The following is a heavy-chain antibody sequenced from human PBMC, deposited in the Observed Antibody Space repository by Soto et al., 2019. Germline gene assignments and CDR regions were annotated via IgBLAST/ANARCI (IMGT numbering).Heavy chain of an antibody. CDR3: AKEGGSSSGFDY. V-gene: IGHV3-23*01. Sequence: EVQLLESGGGLVQPGGSLRLSCAASGFTFNSYAMSWVRQAPGKGLEWVSVISGSGDSTYYADSVKGRFTISRDNSKNTLSLQMKSLRAEDTAVYYCAKEGGSSSGFDYWGQGTLVTVSS. D-gene: IGHD6-6*01. CDR2: ISGSGDST. CDR1: GFTFNSYA. J-gene: IGHJ4*02.